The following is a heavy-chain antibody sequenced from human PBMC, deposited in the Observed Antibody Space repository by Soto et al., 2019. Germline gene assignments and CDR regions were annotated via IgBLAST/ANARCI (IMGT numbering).Heavy chain of an antibody. CDR1: RFTFSNYW. V-gene: IGHV3-7*03. Sequence: GGSLRLSCTASRFTFSNYWMGWARQAPGKGLEWVANINQDGSEKNYVDSVKGRFTISRDNAKNSVYLQMNSLRAEDTAVYYCARAERSIQPYVAYYFDYWGQGTLVTVYS. J-gene: IGHJ4*02. D-gene: IGHD5-18*01. CDR2: INQDGSEK. CDR3: ARAERSIQPYVAYYFDY.